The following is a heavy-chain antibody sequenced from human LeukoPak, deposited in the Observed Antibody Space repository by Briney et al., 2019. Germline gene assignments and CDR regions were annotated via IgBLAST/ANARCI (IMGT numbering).Heavy chain of an antibody. J-gene: IGHJ4*02. Sequence: SETLSLTCTVSGYSISSGYYWGWIRQPPGKGLEWIGSIYHSGSTYYNPSLKSRVAISVDTSKNQFSLKLSSVTAADTAVYYCARGLYYGSGSNYWGQGTLVTVSS. CDR2: IYHSGST. V-gene: IGHV4-38-2*02. CDR3: ARGLYYGSGSNY. D-gene: IGHD3-10*01. CDR1: GYSISSGYY.